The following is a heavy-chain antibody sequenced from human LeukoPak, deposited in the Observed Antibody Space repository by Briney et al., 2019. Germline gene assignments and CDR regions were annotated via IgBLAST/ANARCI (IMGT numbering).Heavy chain of an antibody. CDR1: GGSISSYY. V-gene: IGHV4-4*07. Sequence: PETLSLTCTVSGGSISSYYWSWIRQPAGKGLEWIGRIYTSGSTNYKPSLQSRVTMSVDTSKNQFSLKLSSVTAADTAVYYCARAGEMATMGDAYNWFDPWGQGTLVTVSS. CDR2: IYTSGST. CDR3: ARAGEMATMGDAYNWFDP. J-gene: IGHJ5*02. D-gene: IGHD5-24*01.